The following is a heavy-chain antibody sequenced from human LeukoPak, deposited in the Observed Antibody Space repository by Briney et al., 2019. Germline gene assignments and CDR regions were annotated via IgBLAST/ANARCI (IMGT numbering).Heavy chain of an antibody. D-gene: IGHD2-15*01. CDR3: ARFVGACSGGSCYSDS. Sequence: GESLKISWKGSGYSFTSYWIGWVRQMPGKGLEWMGIIYPGDSDTRYSPSFQGQVTISADKSISTAYLQWNSLKASDTAMYYCARFVGACSGGSCYSDSWGQGTLVTVSS. J-gene: IGHJ4*02. V-gene: IGHV5-51*01. CDR1: GYSFTSYW. CDR2: IYPGDSDT.